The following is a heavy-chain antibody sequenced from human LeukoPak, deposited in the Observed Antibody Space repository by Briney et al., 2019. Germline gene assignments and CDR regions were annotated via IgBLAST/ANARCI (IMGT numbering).Heavy chain of an antibody. CDR1: GGSISSGDYY. CDR3: ARSREDIVVVPAVKDGAFDI. Sequence: PSQTLSLTCTVSGGSISSGDYYWSWIRQPPGKSLEWIGYIYYSGSTYYNPSLKSRVTISVDTSKNQFSLKLSSVTAADTAVYYCARSREDIVVVPAVKDGAFDIWGQGTMVTVSS. V-gene: IGHV4-30-4*08. J-gene: IGHJ3*02. D-gene: IGHD2-2*01. CDR2: IYYSGST.